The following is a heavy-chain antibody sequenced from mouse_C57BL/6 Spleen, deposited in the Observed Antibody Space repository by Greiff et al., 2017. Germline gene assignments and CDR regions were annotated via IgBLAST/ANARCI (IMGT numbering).Heavy chain of an antibody. V-gene: IGHV5-4*03. J-gene: IGHJ4*01. CDR3: ARGDMMVTTYAMDY. CDR2: ISDGGSYT. D-gene: IGHD2-3*01. Sequence: DVMLVESGGGLVKPGGSLKLSCAASGFTFSSYAMSWVRQTPEKRLEWVATISDGGSYTYYPDNVKGRFTISRDNAKNNLYLQMSHLKSEDTAMYYCARGDMMVTTYAMDYWGQGTSVTVSS. CDR1: GFTFSSYA.